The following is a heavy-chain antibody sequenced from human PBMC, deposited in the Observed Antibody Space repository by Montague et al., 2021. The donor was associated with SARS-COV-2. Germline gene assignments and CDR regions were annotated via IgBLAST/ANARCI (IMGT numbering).Heavy chain of an antibody. V-gene: IGHV4-34*01. J-gene: IGHJ4*02. CDR3: ARGGSSSSGVY. CDR2: INHSGNT. D-gene: IGHD6-6*01. Sequence: SETLSLTCAVHGGSFSGYLWSWIRQPPGKGLEWIGQINHSGNTNYNPSLMSRVTISVDMSKSQFSLKLSSVTAADTAVYYCARGGSSSSGVYRGQGTLVTVSS. CDR1: GGSFSGYL.